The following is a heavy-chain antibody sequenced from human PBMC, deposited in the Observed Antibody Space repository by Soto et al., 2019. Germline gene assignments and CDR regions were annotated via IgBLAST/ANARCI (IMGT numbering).Heavy chain of an antibody. CDR3: AKYQPMTQPRPYYDY. CDR2: ISSSGGST. CDR1: GFTFSSYA. J-gene: IGHJ4*02. Sequence: EVPLLESGGDLIQPGGSLRLSCAASGFTFSSYAMIWVRQAPGKGLGWVSAISSSGGSTFYADSVKGRFTISRDNSRNTLYLQMNSLRAEDTAIYYCAKYQPMTQPRPYYDYWGQGTLVTVSS. D-gene: IGHD3-22*01. V-gene: IGHV3-23*01.